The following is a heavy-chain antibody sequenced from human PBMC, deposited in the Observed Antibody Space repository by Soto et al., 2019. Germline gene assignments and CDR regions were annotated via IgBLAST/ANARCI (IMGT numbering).Heavy chain of an antibody. J-gene: IGHJ4*01. CDR3: ARHLRLTSGAQKWTYVDY. Sequence: PSETLSLTCTVSGGSISSDNYYWGWIRQPPGKGLEWIGTIYYSGSTYCSPSLTSRVTISIDTSKNQFSLQLSSVTAADTAVYFCARHLRLTSGAQKWTYVDYWGHGTLVTVSS. CDR1: GGSISSDNYY. CDR2: IYYSGST. V-gene: IGHV4-39*01. D-gene: IGHD3-16*01.